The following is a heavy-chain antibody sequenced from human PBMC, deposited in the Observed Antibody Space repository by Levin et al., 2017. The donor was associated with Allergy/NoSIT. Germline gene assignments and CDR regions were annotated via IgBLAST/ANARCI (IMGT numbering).Heavy chain of an antibody. J-gene: IGHJ6*02. D-gene: IGHD4-11*01. CDR2: ISYDGGQT. CDR1: GFTFSSYG. V-gene: IGHV3-30*03. Sequence: GGSLRLSCEASGFTFSSYGMHWVRHTPGKGLEWLAIISYDGGQTHYADSVKGRFTISRDNSKNTLYLQINSLRRDDSGSVFCARDSSLYSKYVIDFWGQGTTVTVSS. CDR3: ARDSSLYSKYVIDF.